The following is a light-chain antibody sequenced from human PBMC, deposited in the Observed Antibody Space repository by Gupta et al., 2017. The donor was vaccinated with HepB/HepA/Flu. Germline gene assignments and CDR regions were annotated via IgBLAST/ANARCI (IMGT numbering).Light chain of an antibody. V-gene: IGKV1-39*01. Sequence: DIQMTQSPFSLSASVGDRVTFSCRASQSVSSHLNWYQQKPGKAPKLLIYSASRLQSGVPPRFSGSGSGTDFTLTITNLRPEDCATYFWQHSYGSPTFGQGTRLEIK. CDR3: QHSYGSPT. CDR2: SAS. CDR1: QSVSSH. J-gene: IGKJ5*01.